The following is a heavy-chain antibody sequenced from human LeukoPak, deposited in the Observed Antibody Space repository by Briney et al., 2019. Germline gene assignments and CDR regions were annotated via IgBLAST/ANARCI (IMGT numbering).Heavy chain of an antibody. CDR2: IYYSGST. V-gene: IGHV4-59*08. J-gene: IGHJ3*02. D-gene: IGHD3-22*01. CDR1: GGSISSYY. Sequence: PSETLSLTCTVSGGSISSYYWSWIRQPPGKGLEWIGYIYYSGSTNYNPSLKSRVTISVDTSKNQFSLKLSSVTAADTAVYYCARLIRNPDSSDAFDIWGQGTMVTVSS. CDR3: ARLIRNPDSSDAFDI.